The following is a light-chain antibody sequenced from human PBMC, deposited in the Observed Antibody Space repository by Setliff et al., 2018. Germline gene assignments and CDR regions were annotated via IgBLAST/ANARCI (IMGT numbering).Light chain of an antibody. V-gene: IGLV2-14*03. CDR1: SSDVGSYDF. Sequence: QSALTQPASVSGSPGQSITISCSGTSSDVGSYDFVSWYQQHPAKAPKLIIYDVTNRPSGVSNRFSGSKAGNTASLTISGLQAEDEAHYYCNSYTSSSTYVFGTGTKVTVL. J-gene: IGLJ1*01. CDR3: NSYTSSSTYV. CDR2: DVT.